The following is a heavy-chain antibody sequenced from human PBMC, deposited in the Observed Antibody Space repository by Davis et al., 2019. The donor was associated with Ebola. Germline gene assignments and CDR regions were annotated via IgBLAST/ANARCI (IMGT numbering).Heavy chain of an antibody. Sequence: ASVKVSCKASGYTFTGNYIQWVRQAPGQGLEWMGRINPNSGGTNYAQKLQGRVNMSRDTSTSTAYMEMSRLRSDDTAVYFCARGGITMMIVPRDYYYGLDVWGQGTTVTVSS. D-gene: IGHD3-22*01. J-gene: IGHJ6*02. CDR2: INPNSGGT. CDR1: GYTFTGNY. V-gene: IGHV1-2*06. CDR3: ARGGITMMIVPRDYYYGLDV.